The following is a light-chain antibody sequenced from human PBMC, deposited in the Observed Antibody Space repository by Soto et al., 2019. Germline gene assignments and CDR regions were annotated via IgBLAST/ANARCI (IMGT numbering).Light chain of an antibody. CDR2: DVN. CDR1: SSDVGGYNY. CDR3: ISYAGSNKPA. V-gene: IGLV2-8*01. J-gene: IGLJ2*01. Sequence: QSVLTQPPSASGSPGQSVAISCSGTSSDVGGYNYVSWYQQHPGKAPKLMICDVNKRPSGVPDRFSGSKSGNTASLTVSGLQAEDEADYYCISYAGSNKPAFGGGTKLTVL.